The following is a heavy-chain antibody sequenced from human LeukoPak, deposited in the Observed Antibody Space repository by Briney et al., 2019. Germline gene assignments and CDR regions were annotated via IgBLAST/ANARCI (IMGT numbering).Heavy chain of an antibody. D-gene: IGHD3-9*01. CDR3: ARFPAAWLRPAKKDAFDI. CDR2: IDWNSNSR. CDR1: GFIFDDCA. J-gene: IGHJ3*02. V-gene: IGHV3-9*01. Sequence: PGGSLRLSCAVSGFIFDDCAMHWVRQAPGKGLEWVSSIDWNSNSRDYADSVKGRFTISRDNAKNSLYLQMNSLRAEDTAVYYCARFPAAWLRPAKKDAFDIWGQGTVVTVSS.